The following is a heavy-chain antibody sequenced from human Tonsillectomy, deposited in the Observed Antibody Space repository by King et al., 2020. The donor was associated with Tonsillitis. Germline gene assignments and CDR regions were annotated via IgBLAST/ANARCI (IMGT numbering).Heavy chain of an antibody. CDR3: ARLSAGDPLDI. CDR1: GFTFSSYW. J-gene: IGHJ3*02. CDR2: IKQDGSEK. V-gene: IGHV3-7*03. D-gene: IGHD2-21*02. Sequence: VQLVESGGGLVQPGGSLRLSCAASGFTFSSYWMSWVRQAPGKGLEWLANIKQDGSEKYYVDSVKGRFTISRDNAKNSLYLQMNSLRAEDTAVYYCARLSAGDPLDIWGQGTMVTVSS.